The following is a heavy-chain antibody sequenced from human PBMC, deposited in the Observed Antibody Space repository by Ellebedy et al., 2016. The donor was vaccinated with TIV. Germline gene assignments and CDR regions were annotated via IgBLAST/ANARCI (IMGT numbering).Heavy chain of an antibody. Sequence: GESLKISCAVSGFTFSTYAMSWVRQVPGKGLEWVSVISGSGGSTYYADSVRGRFTISRDDAKNSLYLHMNSLKAEDTAVYYCVRTGRPWFDYWGQGTLVTVSS. J-gene: IGHJ4*02. D-gene: IGHD1-1*01. V-gene: IGHV3-23*01. CDR2: ISGSGGST. CDR1: GFTFSTYA. CDR3: VRTGRPWFDY.